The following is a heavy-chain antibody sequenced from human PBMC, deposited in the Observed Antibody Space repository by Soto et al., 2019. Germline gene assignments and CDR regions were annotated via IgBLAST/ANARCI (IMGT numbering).Heavy chain of an antibody. CDR3: AKDRLRAAAGMDV. V-gene: IGHV3-30*02. CDR2: IGISNNK. Sequence: PGGSLRLSCAASGFTFSIYSMNWVRQAPGKGLEWLSFIGISNNKYYADSVKGRFTISRDNSKNTLYLQMNSLRAEDTAVYYCAKDRLRAAAGMDVWGQGTTVTVSS. CDR1: GFTFSIYS. D-gene: IGHD6-13*01. J-gene: IGHJ6*02.